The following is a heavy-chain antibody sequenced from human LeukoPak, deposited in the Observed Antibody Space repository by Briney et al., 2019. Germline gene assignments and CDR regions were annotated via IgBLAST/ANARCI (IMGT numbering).Heavy chain of an antibody. J-gene: IGHJ4*02. CDR1: GYTFTGYY. D-gene: IGHD3-22*01. CDR3: ARDPSPYYYDSSGYYFDY. CDR2: INPNSGGT. V-gene: IGHV1-2*02. Sequence: ASVKVTCKASGYTFTGYYMHWVRQAPGQGLEWMGWINPNSGGTNYAQKFQGRVTMTRDTSISTAYMELSRLRSDDTAVCYCARDPSPYYYDSSGYYFDYWGQGTLVTVSS.